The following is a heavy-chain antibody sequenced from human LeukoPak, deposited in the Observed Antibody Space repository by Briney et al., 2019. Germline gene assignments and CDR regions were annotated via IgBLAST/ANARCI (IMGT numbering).Heavy chain of an antibody. D-gene: IGHD2-15*01. V-gene: IGHV4-39*07. Sequence: SETLSLTCTVSGGSISSSSYYWGWIRQPPGKGLEWIGSIYYSGSTYYNPSLKSRVTISVDTSKNQFSLNLTSVTAADTAVYYCARGDKPGQGFDYWGQGTLVTVSS. J-gene: IGHJ4*02. CDR3: ARGDKPGQGFDY. CDR1: GGSISSSSYY. CDR2: IYYSGST.